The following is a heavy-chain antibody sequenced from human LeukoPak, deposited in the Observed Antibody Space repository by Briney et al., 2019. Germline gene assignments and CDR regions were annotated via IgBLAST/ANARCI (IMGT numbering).Heavy chain of an antibody. CDR2: ISYDGSNK. D-gene: IGHD2-2*01. CDR1: GFTFSSYA. J-gene: IGHJ4*02. Sequence: GGSLRLSCAASGFTFSSYAMHWVRQAPGKGLEWVAVISYDGSNKYYADSVKGRFTISRDNSKNTLYLQMNSLRAEDTAVYYCARDAGSSTSFDYWGQGTLVTVSS. V-gene: IGHV3-30*04. CDR3: ARDAGSSTSFDY.